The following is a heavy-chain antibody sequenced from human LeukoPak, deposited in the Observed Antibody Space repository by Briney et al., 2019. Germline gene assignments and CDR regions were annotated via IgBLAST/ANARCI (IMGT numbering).Heavy chain of an antibody. V-gene: IGHV4-61*02. CDR3: ARGQKYRNGYTVTELGSGYFDY. CDR1: GGSISSGSYY. Sequence: SQTLSLTCTVSGGSISSGSYYWSWIRQPAGKGLEWIGRIYTGGSTNYNPSLKSRVTISVDTSKNQFSLTLSSVTAADTAVYYCARGQKYRNGYTVTELGSGYFDYWGQGTLVTVSS. CDR2: IYTGGST. J-gene: IGHJ4*02. D-gene: IGHD5-18*01.